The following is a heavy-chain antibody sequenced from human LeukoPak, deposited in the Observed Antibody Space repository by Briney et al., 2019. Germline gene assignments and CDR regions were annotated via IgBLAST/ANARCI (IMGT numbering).Heavy chain of an antibody. D-gene: IGHD1-26*01. CDR3: ARINSGSYLTPDY. J-gene: IGHJ4*02. Sequence: SETLSLTCTVSGGSISSYYWSWIRQPPGKGLEWIWYIYYSGSTNYNPSLKSRVTISVDTSKNQFSLKLSSVTAADTAVYYCARINSGSYLTPDYWGQGTLVTVSS. CDR2: IYYSGST. V-gene: IGHV4-59*01. CDR1: GGSISSYY.